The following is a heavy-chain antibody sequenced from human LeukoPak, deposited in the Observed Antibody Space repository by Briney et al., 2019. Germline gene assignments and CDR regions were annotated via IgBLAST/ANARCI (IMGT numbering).Heavy chain of an antibody. D-gene: IGHD2-2*01. Sequence: SVKVSCKASGGTFSSYAISWVRQAPGQGLEWMGGIIPIFGTANYAQKFQGRVTITADESTSTAYMELSSLRSEDTAVYYCASKTPYCSSTSCYGDDYYYYYMDVWGKGTTVTISS. J-gene: IGHJ6*03. CDR1: GGTFSSYA. V-gene: IGHV1-69*13. CDR2: IIPIFGTA. CDR3: ASKTPYCSSTSCYGDDYYYYYMDV.